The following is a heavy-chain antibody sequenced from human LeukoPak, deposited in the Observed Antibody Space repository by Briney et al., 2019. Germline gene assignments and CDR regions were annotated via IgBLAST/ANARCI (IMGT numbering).Heavy chain of an antibody. Sequence: GGSLRLSCAASGFTFSSYSMNWVRQAPGKGLEWVSSISSSSSYIYYADSVKGRFTISRDNSKNTLYLQMNSLRAEDTAVYYCASRHCSGGGCYFAGADPFDYWGQGTLVTVSS. CDR1: GFTFSSYS. D-gene: IGHD2-15*01. J-gene: IGHJ4*02. CDR2: ISSSSSYI. CDR3: ASRHCSGGGCYFAGADPFDY. V-gene: IGHV3-21*04.